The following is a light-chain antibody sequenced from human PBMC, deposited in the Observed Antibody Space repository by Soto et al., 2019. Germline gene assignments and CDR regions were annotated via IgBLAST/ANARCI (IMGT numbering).Light chain of an antibody. CDR1: QSVRSS. CDR3: QQRSSWPWT. CDR2: DAS. Sequence: PGERATLSCRASQSVRSSLAWYQQKPGQAPRLLIYDASNRATGIPGRFSGSGSGTDFTLTISNLEPEDFAVYYCQQRSSWPWTFGQGAKVEIK. J-gene: IGKJ1*01. V-gene: IGKV3-11*01.